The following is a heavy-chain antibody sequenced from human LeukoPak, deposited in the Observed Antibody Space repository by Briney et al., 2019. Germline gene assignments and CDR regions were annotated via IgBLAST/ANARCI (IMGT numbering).Heavy chain of an antibody. CDR1: GFTFSSYY. Sequence: GGSLRLSCAASGFTFSSYYMSWVRQAPGKGLEWVSYISSSSSYTNYADSVKGRFTISRDNAKNSLYLQMNSLRAEDTAVYYCARSIGYYDFWSGYQTDWGQGTLVTVSS. V-gene: IGHV3-11*06. CDR3: ARSIGYYDFWSGYQTD. CDR2: ISSSSSYT. J-gene: IGHJ4*02. D-gene: IGHD3-3*01.